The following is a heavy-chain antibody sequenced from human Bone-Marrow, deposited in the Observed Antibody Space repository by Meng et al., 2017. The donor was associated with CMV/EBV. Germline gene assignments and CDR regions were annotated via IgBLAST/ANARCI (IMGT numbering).Heavy chain of an antibody. Sequence: GESLKISCAASGFTFTANWMSWVRQFPGKGLQWVANIKPDGGEEYYVDSVRGRFTISRDNARNSLYLQMNSLRVEDTAVYYCARGDFWRVMGDYWGQGTLVTVSS. CDR2: IKPDGGEE. D-gene: IGHD3-3*01. V-gene: IGHV3-7*01. CDR1: GFTFTANW. J-gene: IGHJ4*02. CDR3: ARGDFWRVMGDY.